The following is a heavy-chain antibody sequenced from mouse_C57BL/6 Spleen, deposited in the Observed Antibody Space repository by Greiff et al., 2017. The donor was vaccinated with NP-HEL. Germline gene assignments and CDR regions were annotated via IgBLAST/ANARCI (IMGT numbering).Heavy chain of an antibody. CDR3: ARWLRRNYYAMDY. V-gene: IGHV3-6*01. Sequence: VQLQQSGPGLVKPSQSLSLTCSVTGYSITSGYYWNWIRQFPGNKLEWMGYISYDGSNNYNPSLKNRISITRDTSKNQFFLKLNSVTTEDTATYYCARWLRRNYYAMDYWGQGTSVTVSS. CDR2: ISYDGSN. D-gene: IGHD2-2*01. CDR1: GYSITSGYY. J-gene: IGHJ4*01.